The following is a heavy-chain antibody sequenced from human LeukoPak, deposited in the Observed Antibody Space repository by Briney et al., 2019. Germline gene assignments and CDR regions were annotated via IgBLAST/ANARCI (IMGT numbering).Heavy chain of an antibody. CDR3: ARDQYGSYGYVGYFDY. CDR2: IYHSGST. Sequence: SQTLSLTCAVSGGSISSGGYSWSWIRPPPGKGLEWIGYIYHSGSTYYNPSLKSRVTISVDRSKNQFSLKLSSVTAADTAVYYCARDQYGSYGYVGYFDYWGQGTLVTVSS. D-gene: IGHD5-18*01. V-gene: IGHV4-30-2*01. J-gene: IGHJ4*02. CDR1: GGSISSGGYS.